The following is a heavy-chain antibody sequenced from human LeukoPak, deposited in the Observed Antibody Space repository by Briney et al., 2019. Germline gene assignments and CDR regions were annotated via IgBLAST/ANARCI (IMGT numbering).Heavy chain of an antibody. V-gene: IGHV4-39*01. CDR2: IYYSGST. D-gene: IGHD5-18*01. CDR3: ARPDQRGYTYGYSAFDV. J-gene: IGHJ3*01. Sequence: SETLSLTCTVSGGSISSSNYYWGWIRQPPGKGLEWIVSIYYSGSTYYNPSLKSRVTISADTSKNQFSLKLSSVTAADTAVYYCARPDQRGYTYGYSAFDVWGQGTMVTVSS. CDR1: GGSISSSNYY.